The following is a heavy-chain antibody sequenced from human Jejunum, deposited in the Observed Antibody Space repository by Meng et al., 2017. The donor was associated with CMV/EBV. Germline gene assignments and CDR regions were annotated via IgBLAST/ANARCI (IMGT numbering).Heavy chain of an antibody. Sequence: VQLVGSGGGLVQAGGSLRLSCAASGFSVSSNFMSWVRQAPGKGLEWVSIIYSGGGTDYADSVKGRFTISRDNSKNTLYLQMNSLGAEDTAVYYCASPPPIGAALDYWGQGTLVTVSS. CDR3: ASPPPIGAALDY. CDR1: GFSVSSNF. V-gene: IGHV3-66*01. D-gene: IGHD6-6*01. CDR2: IYSGGGT. J-gene: IGHJ4*02.